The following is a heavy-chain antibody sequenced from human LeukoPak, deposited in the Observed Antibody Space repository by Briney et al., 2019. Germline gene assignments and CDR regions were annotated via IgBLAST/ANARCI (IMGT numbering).Heavy chain of an antibody. Sequence: SETLSLTCSVSGDSLNRGSYYWNWIWQPAGKGLEWLGRISASGNTNYNPSLKSRVTISVDASKDQFSLRLTSVTAADTAVYFCARGVTVFGGAPKGALDIWGRGTMVTVSS. J-gene: IGHJ3*02. CDR3: ARGVTVFGGAPKGALDI. CDR2: ISASGNT. CDR1: GDSLNRGSYY. V-gene: IGHV4-61*02. D-gene: IGHD3-3*01.